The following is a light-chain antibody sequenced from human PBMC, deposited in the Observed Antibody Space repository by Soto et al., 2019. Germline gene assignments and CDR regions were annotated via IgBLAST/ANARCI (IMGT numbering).Light chain of an antibody. Sequence: EIVLTQSPGTLSLSPGERATLSFRASQSVSNNYLAWYQQRPGQAPRLLIYGASTRATGIPARFSGSGSGTEFTLTISSLQSEDFAAYYCQQYNNWPQTFGQGTKVDIK. CDR2: GAS. V-gene: IGKV3-15*01. J-gene: IGKJ1*01. CDR1: QSVSNN. CDR3: QQYNNWPQT.